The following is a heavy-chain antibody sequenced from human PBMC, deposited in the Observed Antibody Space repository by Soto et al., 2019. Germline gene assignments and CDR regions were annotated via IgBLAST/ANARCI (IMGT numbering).Heavy chain of an antibody. CDR1: GYSISSSHW. V-gene: IGHV4-28*01. CDR2: IYYSGST. Sequence: QVQLQESGPGLVKPSDTLSLTCAVSGYSISSSHWWGWIRQPPGKGLEWIGYIYYSGSTSYNPSPKSRVTMSVDTSKNQFALKLSSVTAVDTDVYYCARTLGGVYGFDYWGQGTLVTVSS. J-gene: IGHJ4*02. D-gene: IGHD3-16*01. CDR3: ARTLGGVYGFDY.